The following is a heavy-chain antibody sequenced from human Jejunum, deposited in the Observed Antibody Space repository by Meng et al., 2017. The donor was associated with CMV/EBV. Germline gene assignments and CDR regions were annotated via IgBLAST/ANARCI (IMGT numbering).Heavy chain of an antibody. Sequence: QVQLEESGPGRVKPSGTPSLTCSVSGGSMISYYWSWIRQPAGKGLEWIGHIYTSGSTNYSPSLKSRVTMSLDTAKNQFSLKVSSVTAADTAVYYCARLSKDGWSTFDYWGQGTLVTVSS. CDR3: ARLSKDGWSTFDY. J-gene: IGHJ4*02. CDR1: GGSMISYY. D-gene: IGHD6-19*01. V-gene: IGHV4-4*07. CDR2: IYTSGST.